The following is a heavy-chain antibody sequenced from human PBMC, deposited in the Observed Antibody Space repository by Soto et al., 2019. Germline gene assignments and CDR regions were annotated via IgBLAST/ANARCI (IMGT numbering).Heavy chain of an antibody. CDR2: VTSSPSSM. J-gene: IGHJ4*02. CDR3: AREADFASSGYVLDY. Sequence: GGSLRLSCAASGFTFSGFSMNWVRQAPGKGLEWVSSVTSSPSSMFYADSVKGRFTISRDDAKDSLFLQMNSLRADDTAVYYCAREADFASSGYVLDYWGLGTLVTVS. V-gene: IGHV3-21*01. D-gene: IGHD3-22*01. CDR1: GFTFSGFS.